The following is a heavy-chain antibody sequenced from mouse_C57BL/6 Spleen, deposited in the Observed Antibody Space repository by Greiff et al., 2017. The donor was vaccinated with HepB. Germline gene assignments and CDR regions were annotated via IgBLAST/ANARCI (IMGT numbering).Heavy chain of an antibody. D-gene: IGHD2-4*01. CDR2: IDPETGGT. J-gene: IGHJ1*03. CDR1: GYTFTDYE. V-gene: IGHV1-15*01. CDR3: TSYDYDVGNWYFDV. Sequence: VQLQQSGAELVRPGASVTLSCKASGYTFTDYEMHWVKQTPVHGLEWIGAIDPETGGTAYNQKFKGKAILTAAKSSSTAYMELRSLTSEDSAVYYCTSYDYDVGNWYFDVWGTGTTVTVSS.